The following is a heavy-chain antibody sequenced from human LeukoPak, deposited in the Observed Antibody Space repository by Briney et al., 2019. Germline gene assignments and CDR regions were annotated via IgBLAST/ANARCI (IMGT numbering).Heavy chain of an antibody. D-gene: IGHD3-22*01. J-gene: IGHJ3*02. V-gene: IGHV3-72*01. CDR1: GFTFSDHY. CDR2: TRNKANSYTT. Sequence: PGGSLRLSCAASGFTFSDHYMDWVRQAPGKGLEWVGRTRNKANSYTTEYAASVKGRFTISRDDSKNSLYLQMNSLKTEDTAVYYCVTIHPPIYYYDSSGYAPDAFDIWGQGTMVTVSS. CDR3: VTIHPPIYYYDSSGYAPDAFDI.